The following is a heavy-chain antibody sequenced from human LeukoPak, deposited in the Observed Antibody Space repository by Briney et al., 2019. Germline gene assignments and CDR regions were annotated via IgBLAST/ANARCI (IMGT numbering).Heavy chain of an antibody. D-gene: IGHD3-22*01. CDR3: ARDSLSDDCSGYYDF. CDR1: GYTFIGYY. V-gene: IGHV1-2*02. CDR2: INPKTLGT. Sequence: PGASVKVSCKASGYTFIGYYMHWVRQAPGHGLEWMGWINPKTLGTNYAQKFRGRVTMTRDTSINTVYMELSSLRSDDTAVYYCARDSLSDDCSGYYDFWGLGTLVTVST. J-gene: IGHJ4*02.